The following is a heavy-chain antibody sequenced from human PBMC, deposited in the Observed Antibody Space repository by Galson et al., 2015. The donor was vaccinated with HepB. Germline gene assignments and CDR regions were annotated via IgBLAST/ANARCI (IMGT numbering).Heavy chain of an antibody. V-gene: IGHV1-2*04. D-gene: IGHD6-13*01. J-gene: IGHJ4*02. CDR1: GYTFTGYY. Sequence: SVKVSCKASGYTFTGYYMHWVRRAPGQGLEWMGWINPNSSGTNYAQKFQGWVTMTRDTSISTAYMELSRLRSDDTAVYYCARNWNAAADFDYLVQGTLVTVSS. CDR3: ARNWNAAADFDY. CDR2: INPNSSGT.